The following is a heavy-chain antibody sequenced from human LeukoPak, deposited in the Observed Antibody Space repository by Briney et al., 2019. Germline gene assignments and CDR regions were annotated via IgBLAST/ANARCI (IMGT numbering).Heavy chain of an antibody. V-gene: IGHV3-23*01. CDR2: FSASGGST. D-gene: IGHD6-13*01. J-gene: IGHJ4*02. CDR1: GFTFSSYG. CDR3: AKGGYHSSWFSFGY. Sequence: GGSLRLSCAASGFTFSSYGMHWVPQAPGKGLEWVSGFSASGGSTYYADSVKGRFTIPRDNSKNTLYLLMNSLRAEDTALYYCAKGGYHSSWFSFGYWGQGTLVTVSS.